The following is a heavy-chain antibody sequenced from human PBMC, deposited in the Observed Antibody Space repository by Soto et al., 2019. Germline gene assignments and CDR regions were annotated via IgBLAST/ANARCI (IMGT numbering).Heavy chain of an antibody. J-gene: IGHJ6*02. CDR2: ISGSGGST. V-gene: IGHV3-23*01. Sequence: GGSLRLCNAASVFTFGGYARSWFRQAPVKVLEWVSAISGSGGSTYYADSVKGRFTISRDNSKNTLYLQMNSLRAEDTAVYYCAKNLGYCSSTSCYSGYYYGMDVWGQGTTVTVS. CDR3: AKNLGYCSSTSCYSGYYYGMDV. CDR1: VFTFGGYA. D-gene: IGHD2-2*01.